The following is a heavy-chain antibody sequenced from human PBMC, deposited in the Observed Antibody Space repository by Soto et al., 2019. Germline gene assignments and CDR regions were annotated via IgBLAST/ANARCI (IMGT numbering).Heavy chain of an antibody. J-gene: IGHJ4*02. CDR2: ISGSGGST. Sequence: PGGSLRLSCAASGFTFSSYAMSWVRQAPGKGLEWVSAISGSGGSTYHADSVKGRFTISRDNSKNTLYLQMNSLRAEDTAVYYCAKAPPRYVTAMVNNYFDYWGQGTLVTVSS. D-gene: IGHD5-18*01. CDR1: GFTFSSYA. V-gene: IGHV3-23*01. CDR3: AKAPPRYVTAMVNNYFDY.